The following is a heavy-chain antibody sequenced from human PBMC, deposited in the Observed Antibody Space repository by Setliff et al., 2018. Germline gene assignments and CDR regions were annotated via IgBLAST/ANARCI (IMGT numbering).Heavy chain of an antibody. CDR3: ARGEGGSYLGAYYYYYMDV. J-gene: IGHJ6*03. CDR2: VYYSGNT. CDR1: GGSISTTDYY. D-gene: IGHD1-26*01. V-gene: IGHV4-39*07. Sequence: SENLSLTCTVSGGSISTTDYYWGWIRQPPGKGLEWIGCVYYSGNTYYSPSLKSRVTMFVDTSKNQFSLMLYSVTAADMAVYYCARGEGGSYLGAYYYYYMDVWGKGTTVTVSS.